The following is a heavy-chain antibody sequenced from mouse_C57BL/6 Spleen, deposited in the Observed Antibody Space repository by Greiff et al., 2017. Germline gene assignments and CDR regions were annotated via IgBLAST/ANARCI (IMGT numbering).Heavy chain of an antibody. V-gene: IGHV1-26*01. CDR1: GYTFTDYY. J-gene: IGHJ1*03. D-gene: IGHD1-1*01. CDR3: ARCLTTVVAHWYFDV. Sequence: EVQLQQSGPELVKPGASVKISCKASGYTFTDYYMNWVKQSHGKSLEWIGDINPNNGGTSYNQKFKGKATLTVDKPSSTAYMQLSSLTSEDSAVYYCARCLTTVVAHWYFDVWGTGTTVTVSS. CDR2: INPNNGGT.